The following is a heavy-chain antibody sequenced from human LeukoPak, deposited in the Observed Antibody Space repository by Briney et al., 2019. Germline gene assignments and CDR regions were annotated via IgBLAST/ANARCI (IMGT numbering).Heavy chain of an antibody. CDR3: ARAPPDSSSWYEDWFDP. CDR1: GFTFSSYA. CDR2: ISGSGGST. J-gene: IGHJ5*02. Sequence: GGSLRLSCAASGFTFSSYAMSWVRQAPGKGLEWVSAISGSGGSTYYADSVKGRFTISRDNSKNTLYLQMNSLRAEDTAVYYCARAPPDSSSWYEDWFDPWGQGTLVTVSS. V-gene: IGHV3-23*01. D-gene: IGHD6-13*01.